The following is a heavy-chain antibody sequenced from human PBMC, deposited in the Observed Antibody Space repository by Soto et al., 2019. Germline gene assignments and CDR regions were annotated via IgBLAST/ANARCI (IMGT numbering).Heavy chain of an antibody. CDR1: GYTFTTFT. V-gene: IGHV1-3*01. CDR3: ASHPGRGVDY. J-gene: IGHJ4*02. Sequence: ASVKVSCKASGYTFTTFTMHWVRQAPGQGLEWMGWINASNGAANYSQKLQGRVTIATDASTSTAYMELSSLRSEDTAVYYCASHPGRGVDYWGQGTLVTVSS. D-gene: IGHD3-10*01. CDR2: INASNGAA.